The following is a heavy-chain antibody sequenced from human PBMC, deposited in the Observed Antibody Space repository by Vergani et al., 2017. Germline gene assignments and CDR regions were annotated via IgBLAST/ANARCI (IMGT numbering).Heavy chain of an antibody. CDR3: ASRRALKVVVTSNWFDP. V-gene: IGHV4-34*01. Sequence: QVQLQQWGAGLLKPSETLSLTCAVYGGSFSGYYWSWIRQPPGKGLEWIGEINHSGSTNYNPSLKSRVTISVDTSTNQFSLKLSSVTAADTAVYYCASRRALKVVVTSNWFDPWGQGTLVTVSS. CDR2: INHSGST. J-gene: IGHJ5*02. CDR1: GGSFSGYY. D-gene: IGHD3-22*01.